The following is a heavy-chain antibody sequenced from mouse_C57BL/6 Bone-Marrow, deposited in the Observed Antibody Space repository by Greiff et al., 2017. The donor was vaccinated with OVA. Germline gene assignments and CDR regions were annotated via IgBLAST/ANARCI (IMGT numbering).Heavy chain of an antibody. CDR1: GSSIPSYY. J-gene: IGHJ2*01. Sequence: VQLQQSGPGLAKPSQTLSLPCSVTGSSIPSYYWNWIRNIQGNKLESMGNISYSGSTYYNPSLKSRISITRDTSKNQYYLQVNSVTTEDTATYYCARYGGYYYFDYWGQGTTLTVSS. D-gene: IGHD2-3*01. CDR3: ARYGGYYYFDY. V-gene: IGHV3-8*01. CDR2: ISYSGST.